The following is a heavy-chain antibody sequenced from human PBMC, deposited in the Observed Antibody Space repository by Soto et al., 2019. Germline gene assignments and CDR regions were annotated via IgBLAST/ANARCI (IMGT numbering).Heavy chain of an antibody. J-gene: IGHJ4*02. V-gene: IGHV3-7*03. Sequence: GGSLRLSCAASGFTFSSYWMSWVRQAPGKGLEWVAIISHDASEEYYVVSLRGRFTIARNNAKNSLFLQLNSLRADDTAVYYCTRDGEWELLRRSCYFDYWGQGTLVTVSS. D-gene: IGHD1-26*01. CDR1: GFTFSSYW. CDR2: ISHDASEE. CDR3: TRDGEWELLRRSCYFDY.